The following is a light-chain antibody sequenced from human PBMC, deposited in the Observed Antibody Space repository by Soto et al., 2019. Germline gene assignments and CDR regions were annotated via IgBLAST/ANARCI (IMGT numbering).Light chain of an antibody. CDR3: AAWDDSLSAL. J-gene: IGLJ3*02. Sequence: QLVLTQPPSASGTPGQRVTISCSGSSSNIGSNYVYWYQQLPGTAPKLLIYRNNQRPSGVPDRFSGSKSGTSASLAISGLRSEDAADYYCAAWDDSLSALFGGGTKLTVL. CDR1: SSNIGSNY. V-gene: IGLV1-47*01. CDR2: RNN.